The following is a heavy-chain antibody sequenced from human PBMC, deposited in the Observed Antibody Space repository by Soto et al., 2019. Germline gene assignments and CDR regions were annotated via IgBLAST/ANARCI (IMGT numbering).Heavy chain of an antibody. D-gene: IGHD6-19*01. CDR2: IDNSGNKK. CDR3: ARGYTGGWSRGGYFDY. J-gene: IGHJ4*02. V-gene: IGHV3-48*03. Sequence: EVQLVESGGVMVQPGGSLRLSCVASGFTFSSFEMNWVRQAPGKGLEWLSYIDNSGNKKYYADSVKGRFTISRDNAKNSLFLQMNSLGVEDTALYYCARGYTGGWSRGGYFDYWGPGTLATVS. CDR1: GFTFSSFE.